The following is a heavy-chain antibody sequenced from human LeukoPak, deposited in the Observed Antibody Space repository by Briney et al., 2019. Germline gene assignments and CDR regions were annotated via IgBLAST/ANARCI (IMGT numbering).Heavy chain of an antibody. CDR3: ARGDSSGYSKGFDY. CDR2: INPNSGGT. D-gene: IGHD3-22*01. V-gene: IGHV1-2*02. CDR1: GYTFTGYY. Sequence: ASVKVSCKASGYTFTGYYMHWVRQAPGQGLEWMGWINPNSGGTNYAQKFQGRVTMTRDTSISTAYMELSSLRSEDTAVYYCARGDSSGYSKGFDYWGQGTLVTVSS. J-gene: IGHJ4*02.